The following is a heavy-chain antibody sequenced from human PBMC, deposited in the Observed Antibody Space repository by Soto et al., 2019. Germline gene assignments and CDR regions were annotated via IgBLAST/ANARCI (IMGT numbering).Heavy chain of an antibody. CDR3: ARHLPPIGVLRYFDWLPGYYGMDV. V-gene: IGHV4-31*03. J-gene: IGHJ6*02. CDR1: GGSISSGGYY. D-gene: IGHD3-9*01. Sequence: SETRSLTCTVSGGSISSGGYYWSWIRQHPGKGLEWIGYIYYSGSTYYNPSLKSRVTISVDTSKNQFSLKLSSVTAADTAVYYFARHLPPIGVLRYFDWLPGYYGMDVWGQGTTVTVSS. CDR2: IYYSGST.